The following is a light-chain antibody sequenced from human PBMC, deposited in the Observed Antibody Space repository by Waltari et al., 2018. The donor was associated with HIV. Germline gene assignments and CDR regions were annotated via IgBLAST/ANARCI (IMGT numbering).Light chain of an antibody. J-gene: IGLJ3*02. Sequence: QSALTQPASVSGSPGQSITLSCTGPSSDIGVSNYVPWYQQHPGTAPHLMCYEGSTRPSGCSNRFSGSKSANTAPRTISGLQAEDEADNYCSSYTSSTFWVFGGGTKLTVL. CDR3: SSYTSSTFWV. CDR2: EGS. CDR1: SSDIGVSNY. V-gene: IGLV2-14*01.